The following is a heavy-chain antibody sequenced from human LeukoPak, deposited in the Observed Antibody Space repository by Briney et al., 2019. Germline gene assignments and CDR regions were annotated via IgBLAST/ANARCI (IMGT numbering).Heavy chain of an antibody. V-gene: IGHV1-2*02. D-gene: IGHD5-18*01. CDR1: GYTFTGYY. Sequence: ASVKASCKASGYTFTGYYMHWVRQAPGQGLEWMGWINPNSGGTNYAQKFQGRVTMTRDTSISTAYMELSRLRSDDSAVYYCAREGYSYGSYFDYWGQGTLVTVSS. CDR3: AREGYSYGSYFDY. CDR2: INPNSGGT. J-gene: IGHJ4*02.